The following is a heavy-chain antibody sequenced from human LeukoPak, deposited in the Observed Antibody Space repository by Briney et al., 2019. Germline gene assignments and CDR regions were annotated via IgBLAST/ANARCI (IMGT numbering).Heavy chain of an antibody. D-gene: IGHD4-11*01. CDR1: GFTFTTSA. V-gene: IGHV1-58*01. CDR3: AAGGPADYRSIYDYGKDF. Sequence: SVKVSCKASGFTFTTSAVQWVRQARGQRLEWIGWIVVGSGNTNYAQRFQERVIITRDMSTSTAYMELSSVRSEDTAVYYCAAGGPADYRSIYDYGKDFWGRGTTVTVSS. CDR2: IVVGSGNT. J-gene: IGHJ6*04.